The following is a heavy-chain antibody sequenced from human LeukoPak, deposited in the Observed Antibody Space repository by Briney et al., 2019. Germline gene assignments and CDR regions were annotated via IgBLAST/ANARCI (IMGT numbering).Heavy chain of an antibody. CDR3: ARASRMGAVFDS. J-gene: IGHJ4*02. V-gene: IGHV3-21*01. CDR2: ISGSRNYI. D-gene: IGHD3-16*01. Sequence: GGSLRLSCAASGFTVSSNYMSWVRQAPGKGPEWVSSISGSRNYIYYADSIKGRFTISRDNAKNSLYLQMNSLRAEDTAVYYCARASRMGAVFDSWGQGALVTVSS. CDR1: GFTVSSNY.